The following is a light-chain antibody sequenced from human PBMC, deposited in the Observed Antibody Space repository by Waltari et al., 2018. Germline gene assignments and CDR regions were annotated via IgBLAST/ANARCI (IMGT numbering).Light chain of an antibody. CDR3: QQRRTWPSST. CDR2: DAS. V-gene: IGKV3-11*01. Sequence: EIVLTQSPATLSLSPGQRGTLSCRASQSVGVHLAWYQQKPGQAPRLLIYDASNRATGIPARFSGSGSATDFTLTISSLEPEDFAVYYCQQRRTWPSSTFGQGTRLDI. J-gene: IGKJ5*01. CDR1: QSVGVH.